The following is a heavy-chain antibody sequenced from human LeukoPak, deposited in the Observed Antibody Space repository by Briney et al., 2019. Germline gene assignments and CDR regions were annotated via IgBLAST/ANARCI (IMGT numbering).Heavy chain of an antibody. CDR3: ARGYCSSTSCYYHVDY. D-gene: IGHD2-2*01. CDR2: MNPNSGGT. CDR1: GDTFSGDY. V-gene: IGHV1-2*02. Sequence: ASVTVTCNVSGDTFSGDYIHWVRHRPGQGLEWMGWMNPNSGGTNYAQMFQGRVTMSRDTSISIAYMELSRLRPDDTAVYYCARGYCSSTSCYYHVDYWGQGTLVSVSS. J-gene: IGHJ4*02.